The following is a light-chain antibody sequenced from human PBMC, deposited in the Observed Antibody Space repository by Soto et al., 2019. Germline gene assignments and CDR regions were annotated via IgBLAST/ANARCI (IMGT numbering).Light chain of an antibody. V-gene: IGKV1-33*01. CDR3: QQYDDLPLT. CDR1: QDISNS. Sequence: IQMTQSPSSLSASVGDRVTITCQASQDISNSLNWYQQKPRKAPKLLIYDASNLETGVPSRFSGSGSGTDFTFTISSLQPEDIATYYCQQYDDLPLTFGGGTKVEIK. J-gene: IGKJ4*01. CDR2: DAS.